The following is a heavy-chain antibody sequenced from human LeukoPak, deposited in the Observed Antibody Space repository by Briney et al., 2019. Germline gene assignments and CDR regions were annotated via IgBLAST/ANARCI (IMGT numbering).Heavy chain of an antibody. CDR3: ARERLAMVRGVIPKEAWGWFDH. D-gene: IGHD3-10*01. Sequence: PSETLSLTCAVYGGFFSGYYWSWLRQPPGKGLEWIGEINHSGSTNYNPSLKSRVTISVDTSKSQFSLELSSVTAADTAVYYCARERLAMVRGVIPKEAWGWFDHWGQGTLVTVSS. V-gene: IGHV4-34*01. CDR2: INHSGST. CDR1: GGFFSGYY. J-gene: IGHJ5*02.